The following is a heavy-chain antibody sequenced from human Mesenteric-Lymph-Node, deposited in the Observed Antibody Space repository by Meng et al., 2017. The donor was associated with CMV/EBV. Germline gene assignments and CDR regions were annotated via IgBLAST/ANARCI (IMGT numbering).Heavy chain of an antibody. J-gene: IGHJ4*02. V-gene: IGHV1-2*02. Sequence: SCRASGYTFTGYYMHWRRQAPGQGLELMGWNNTSSGGTNYAQKFQGRVTMTRDTSISTAYMELSRLRSDDTAVYYCARVRYYGSGSQWGQGTLVTVSS. D-gene: IGHD3-10*01. CDR1: GYTFTGYY. CDR3: ARVRYYGSGSQ. CDR2: NNTSSGGT.